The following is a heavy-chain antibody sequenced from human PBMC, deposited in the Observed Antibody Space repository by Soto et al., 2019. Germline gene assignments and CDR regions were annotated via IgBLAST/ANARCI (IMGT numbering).Heavy chain of an antibody. D-gene: IGHD3-10*01. V-gene: IGHV4-34*01. J-gene: IGHJ4*02. CDR2: INHSGST. CDR1: GGSFGCYY. CDR3: ARSYYYGSGSYYFDY. Sequence: PSETLSLTCAVYGGSFGCYYWSWIRQPPGKGLEWIGEINHSGSTNYNPSLKSRVTISVDTSKNQFSLKLSSVTAADTAVYYCARSYYYGSGSYYFDYWGQGTLVTVSS.